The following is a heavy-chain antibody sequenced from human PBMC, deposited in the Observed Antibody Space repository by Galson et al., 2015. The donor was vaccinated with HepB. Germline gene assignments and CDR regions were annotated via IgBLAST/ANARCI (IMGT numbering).Heavy chain of an antibody. D-gene: IGHD3-10*02. CDR2: TWYDGTDK. Sequence: SLRLSCAASGFNFGSYGMHWVRQAPGKGLEWVAVTWYDGTDKKYAESVKGRFTISRDNSKNTQYLQMNSVRVEDTAVYYCVKDRGMGSAWHVLEHWGQGALVTVSS. V-gene: IGHV3-33*06. CDR1: GFNFGSYG. CDR3: VKDRGMGSAWHVLEH. J-gene: IGHJ4*02.